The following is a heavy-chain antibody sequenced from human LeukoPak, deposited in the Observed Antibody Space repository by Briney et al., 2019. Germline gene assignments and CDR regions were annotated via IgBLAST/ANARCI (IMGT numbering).Heavy chain of an antibody. D-gene: IGHD3-22*01. V-gene: IGHV1-8*01. J-gene: IGHJ6*03. CDR2: MNPNSGNT. CDR1: GYTFSSYD. CDR3: ARGIRKMVIRSYYYYYMDV. Sequence: GASVKVSCKASGYTFSSYDINWVRQAAGQGLEWMGWMNPNSGNTGYAQKFQGRVTITRNTSISTAYMELSSLRSEDTAVYYCARGIRKMVIRSYYYYYMDVWGKGTTVTVSS.